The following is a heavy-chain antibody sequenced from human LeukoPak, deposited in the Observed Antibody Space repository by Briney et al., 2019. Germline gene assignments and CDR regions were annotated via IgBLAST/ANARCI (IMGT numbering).Heavy chain of an antibody. J-gene: IGHJ4*02. D-gene: IGHD4-23*01. V-gene: IGHV3-33*06. CDR1: GFTFSSYG. CDR3: AKGFYGGNQYYFDY. CDR2: IWYDGSNK. Sequence: PGGSLRLSCAASGFTFSSYGMHWVRQAPGKGVKWVAVIWYDGSNKYYADSVKGRFTISRDNSKNTLYLQMNSLRAEDTAVYYCAKGFYGGNQYYFDYWGQGTLVTVSS.